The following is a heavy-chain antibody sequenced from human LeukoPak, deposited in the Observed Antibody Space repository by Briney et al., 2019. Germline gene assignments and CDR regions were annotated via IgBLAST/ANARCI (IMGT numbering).Heavy chain of an antibody. CDR1: GYTFTSYG. CDR3: ARDGITGTISRYYGMDV. Sequence: ASVKVSCKASGYTFTSYGISWVRQAPGQGLEWMGWISAYNGNTNYAQKLQGRVTMTTDTSTSTAYMELRSLRSDDTAVYYCARDGITGTISRYYGMDVWGQGTTVTVPS. J-gene: IGHJ6*02. D-gene: IGHD1-7*01. V-gene: IGHV1-18*01. CDR2: ISAYNGNT.